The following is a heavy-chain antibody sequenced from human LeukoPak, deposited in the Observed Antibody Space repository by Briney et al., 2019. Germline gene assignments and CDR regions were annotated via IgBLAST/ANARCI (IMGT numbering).Heavy chain of an antibody. CDR1: GFTFSSYW. V-gene: IGHV3-23*01. Sequence: GGSLRLSCAASGFTFSSYWMSWVRQAPGKGLEWVSAISGSGGSTYYADSVKGRFTISRDNSKNTLYLQMNSLRAEDTAVYYCAKSPPGYSSGWYGDYWGQGTLVTVSS. CDR2: ISGSGGST. J-gene: IGHJ4*02. D-gene: IGHD6-19*01. CDR3: AKSPPGYSSGWYGDY.